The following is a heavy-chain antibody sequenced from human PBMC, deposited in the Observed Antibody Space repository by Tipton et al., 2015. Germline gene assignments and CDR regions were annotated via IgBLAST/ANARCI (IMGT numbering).Heavy chain of an antibody. V-gene: IGHV4-39*01. D-gene: IGHD5-12*01. J-gene: IGHJ3*02. CDR2: IYYSGST. CDR1: GGSISRSSYY. CDR3: ARVPDSGFDAFDI. Sequence: TLSLTCTVTGGSISRSSYYWGWIRQPPGKGLEWIGSIYYSGSTYYNPSLKSRVTISVDTSKNQFSLKLSSVTAADTAVYYCARVPDSGFDAFDIWGQGTMVTVSS.